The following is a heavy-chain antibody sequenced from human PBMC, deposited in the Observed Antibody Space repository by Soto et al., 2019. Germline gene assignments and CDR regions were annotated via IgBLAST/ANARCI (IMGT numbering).Heavy chain of an antibody. CDR1: GGSISSGGYS. V-gene: IGHV4-31*03. D-gene: IGHD3-10*01. CDR2: IYYSGPT. J-gene: IGHJ4*02. Sequence: KPSETLSLTCTVSGGSISSGGYSWSWIRQLPGKGLEWIGYIYYSGPTYYNPSLRSRVTISRDTFKNQFSLRLTSVTAADTAVYYCARATYGSGSFSDYWGQGTLVTVSS. CDR3: ARATYGSGSFSDY.